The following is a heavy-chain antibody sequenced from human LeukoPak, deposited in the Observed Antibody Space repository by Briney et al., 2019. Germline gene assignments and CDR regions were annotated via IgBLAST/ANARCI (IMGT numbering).Heavy chain of an antibody. J-gene: IGHJ5*02. CDR3: AKYYGDYGWFDP. Sequence: GGSLRLSCAASGFTFSSYAMSGVRQAPGKGLEWVSAISGSGGSTYYADSVKGRFTISRDNSKNTLCLQMNSLRAEDTAVYYCAKYYGDYGWFDPWGQGTLVTVSS. CDR1: GFTFSSYA. CDR2: ISGSGGST. D-gene: IGHD4-17*01. V-gene: IGHV3-23*01.